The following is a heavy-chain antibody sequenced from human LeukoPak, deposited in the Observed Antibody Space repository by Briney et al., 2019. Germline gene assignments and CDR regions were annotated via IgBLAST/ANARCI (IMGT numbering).Heavy chain of an antibody. CDR2: INSDGSST. Sequence: PGGSLRLSRAASGFTFSSYWMHWVRQAPGKGLVWVSRINSDGSSTSYADSVKGRFTISRDNAKNTLYLQMNSLRAEDTAVYYCANLDWNYGDDYWGRGTLVTVSS. CDR1: GFTFSSYW. D-gene: IGHD1-7*01. J-gene: IGHJ4*02. CDR3: ANLDWNYGDDY. V-gene: IGHV3-74*01.